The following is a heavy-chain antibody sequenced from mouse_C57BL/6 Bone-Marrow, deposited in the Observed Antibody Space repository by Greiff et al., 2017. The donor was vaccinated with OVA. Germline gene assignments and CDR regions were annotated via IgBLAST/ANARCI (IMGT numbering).Heavy chain of an antibody. J-gene: IGHJ3*01. CDR3: ARPIYYDYGGFAY. D-gene: IGHD2-4*01. Sequence: VQLQQSGPELVKPGASVKISCKASGYTFTDYYMNWVKQSHGKSLEWIGDINPNNGGTSYNQKFKGKATLTVDKSSSTAYMELRSLTSEDSAVYYCARPIYYDYGGFAYWGQGTLVTVSA. CDR2: INPNNGGT. CDR1: GYTFTDYY. V-gene: IGHV1-26*01.